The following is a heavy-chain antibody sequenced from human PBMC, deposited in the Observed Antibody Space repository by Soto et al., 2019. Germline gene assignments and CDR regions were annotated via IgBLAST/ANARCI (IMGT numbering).Heavy chain of an antibody. J-gene: IGHJ4*02. CDR3: ASYSKSSY. Sequence: GASVRVSYQPSGYTFTSYYMHWVRQAPGQGLEWMGIINPSGGSTSYAQKFQGRVTMTRDTSTSTAHMELSSLRSEDTAVYYCASYSKSSYWGQGTLVNVSA. D-gene: IGHD4-4*01. V-gene: IGHV1-46*01. CDR2: INPSGGST. CDR1: GYTFTSYY.